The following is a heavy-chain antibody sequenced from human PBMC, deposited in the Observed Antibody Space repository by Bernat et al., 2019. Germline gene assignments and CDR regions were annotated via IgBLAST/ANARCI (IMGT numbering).Heavy chain of an antibody. J-gene: IGHJ3*02. Sequence: EVQLVESGGGLVQPGGSLRLSCAASGFIFSSFCMSWVRQAPGKGLEWVANIKHDGSDQYYVNSMKGRFTISRDNAKSSLYLQMNSLRAEDTAIYYCARYCSSTGCTDAFDIWGQGTMVTVSS. D-gene: IGHD2-2*01. CDR2: IKHDGSDQ. CDR3: ARYCSSTGCTDAFDI. V-gene: IGHV3-7*03. CDR1: GFIFSSFC.